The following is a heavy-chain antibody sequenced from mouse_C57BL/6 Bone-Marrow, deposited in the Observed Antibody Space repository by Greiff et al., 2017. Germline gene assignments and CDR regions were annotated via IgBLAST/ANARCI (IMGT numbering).Heavy chain of an antibody. CDR1: GYTFTSYW. D-gene: IGHD2-3*01. CDR3: AGGYDGYPWFAY. Sequence: QVQLKQPGAELVKPGASVKMSCKASGYTFTSYWITWVKQRPGQGLEWIGDIYPGSGSTNYNEKFKSKATLTVDTSSSTAYMQLSSLTSEDSAVYYCAGGYDGYPWFAYWGQGTLVTVSA. J-gene: IGHJ3*01. V-gene: IGHV1-55*01. CDR2: IYPGSGST.